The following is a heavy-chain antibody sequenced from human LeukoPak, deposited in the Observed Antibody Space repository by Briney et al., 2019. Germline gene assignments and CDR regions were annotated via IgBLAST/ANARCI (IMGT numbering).Heavy chain of an antibody. D-gene: IGHD1-26*01. CDR1: GFTFSNAW. Sequence: GGSLRLSCAASGFTFSNAWMSWVRQAPGKGLEWVGRIKSKTDGGTTDYAAPVKGRFTISRDDSKNTLYLQMNSLKTEDTAVYYCARDRVVGAHDAFDIWGQGTMVTVSS. CDR2: IKSKTDGGTT. CDR3: ARDRVVGAHDAFDI. J-gene: IGHJ3*02. V-gene: IGHV3-15*01.